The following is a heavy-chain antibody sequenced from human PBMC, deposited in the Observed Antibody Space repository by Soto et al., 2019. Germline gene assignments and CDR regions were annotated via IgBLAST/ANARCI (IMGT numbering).Heavy chain of an antibody. Sequence: QVQLQESGPGLVKPSETLSLTCTVSGGSISSYYWSWIRQPPGKGLEWIGYIYYSGSTNYNPSLKSRVTISVDTSKNQFSLKLSSVTAADTAVYYCARDRRYCSSTSCSNYGMDVWGQGTTVIVSS. D-gene: IGHD2-2*01. CDR1: GGSISSYY. CDR3: ARDRRYCSSTSCSNYGMDV. V-gene: IGHV4-59*01. J-gene: IGHJ6*02. CDR2: IYYSGST.